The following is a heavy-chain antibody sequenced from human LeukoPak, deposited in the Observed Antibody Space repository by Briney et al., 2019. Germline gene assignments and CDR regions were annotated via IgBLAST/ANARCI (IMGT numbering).Heavy chain of an antibody. CDR3: ARETVSRDGYSNFDY. D-gene: IGHD5-18*01. CDR1: GFTFSSYA. V-gene: IGHV3-23*01. CDR2: ISGSGGST. Sequence: GGSLRLSCAASGFTFSSYAMSWVRQAPGKGLEWVSAISGSGGSTYYADSVKGRFTISRDNAKNSLYLQMNSLRAEDTAVYYCARETVSRDGYSNFDYWGQGTLVTVSS. J-gene: IGHJ4*02.